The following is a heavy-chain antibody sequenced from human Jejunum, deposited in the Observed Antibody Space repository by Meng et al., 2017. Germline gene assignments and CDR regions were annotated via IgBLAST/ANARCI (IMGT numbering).Heavy chain of an antibody. CDR2: IGGSGGAI. D-gene: IGHD2-15*01. J-gene: IGHJ5*01. CDR1: GFNFGSFS. V-gene: IGHV3-21*01. CDR3: VRDLSTWYSSPDS. Sequence: GESLKISCVASGFNFGSFSMNWVRQAPGKGLECVSSIGGSGGAIWYTDSVRGRFTTSRDNAKKSVYLQMNSLRAEDTALYYCVRDLSTWYSSPDSWGQGTLATVSS.